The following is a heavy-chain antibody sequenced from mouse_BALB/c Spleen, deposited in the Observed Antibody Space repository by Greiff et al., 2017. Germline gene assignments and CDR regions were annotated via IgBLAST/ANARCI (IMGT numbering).Heavy chain of an antibody. Sequence: EVQVVESGGGLVKPGGSLKLSCAASGFTFSSYAMSWVRQTPEKRLEWVASISSGGSTYYPDSVKGRFTISRDNARNILYLQMSSLRSEDTAMYYCARANYYGSSYDYAMDYWGQGTSVTVSS. J-gene: IGHJ4*01. CDR1: GFTFSSYA. CDR2: ISSGGST. V-gene: IGHV5-6-5*01. D-gene: IGHD1-1*01. CDR3: ARANYYGSSYDYAMDY.